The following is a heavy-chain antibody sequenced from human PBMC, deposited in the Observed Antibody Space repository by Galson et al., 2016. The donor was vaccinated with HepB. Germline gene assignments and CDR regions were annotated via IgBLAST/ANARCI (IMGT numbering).Heavy chain of an antibody. CDR3: ARELGYSAYEARGHGPFHI. D-gene: IGHD5-12*01. CDR1: GGSISSGVSY. J-gene: IGHJ3*02. CDR2: IYHSGST. Sequence: LTCAVSGGSISSGVSYWSWIRQHPGKGLEWLGYIYHSGSTYYNPTLKSRVKMSIDTSKNQVSLILRSVTAADTAIYYCARELGYSAYEARGHGPFHIWGQGTMVTVSS. V-gene: IGHV4-31*11.